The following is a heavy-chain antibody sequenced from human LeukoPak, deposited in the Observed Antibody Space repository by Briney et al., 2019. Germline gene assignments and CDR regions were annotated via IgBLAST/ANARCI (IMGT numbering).Heavy chain of an antibody. CDR1: GYTFTSYY. V-gene: IGHV1-46*01. CDR2: INPSGGST. J-gene: IGHJ6*03. CDR3: AREREHYDILTGYYRRYMDV. D-gene: IGHD3-9*01. Sequence: ASVKVSCKASGYTFTSYYMHWVRQAPGQGLEWMGIINPSGGSTSYAQKFQGRVTMTRDTSISTAYMELSRLRSDDTAVYYCAREREHYDILTGYYRRYMDVWGKGTTVTISS.